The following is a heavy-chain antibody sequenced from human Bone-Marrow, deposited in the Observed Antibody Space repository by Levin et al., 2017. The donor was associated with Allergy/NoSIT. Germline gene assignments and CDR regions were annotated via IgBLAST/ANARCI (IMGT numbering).Heavy chain of an antibody. V-gene: IGHV4-34*01. CDR1: GGAFSDYY. J-gene: IGHJ6*02. CDR3: ASGRHYYDSSGLYLASGYSGDYYGLAV. CDR2: INHSGST. Sequence: PSETLSLSCALFGGAFSDYYWTWIRQPPGKGLEWIGEINHSGSTNFHPSLKSRITISVDASKNQFSLSLRSLTAADTAVSSCASGRHYYDSSGLYLASGYSGDYYGLAVWGQGTSVTVSS. D-gene: IGHD3-22*01.